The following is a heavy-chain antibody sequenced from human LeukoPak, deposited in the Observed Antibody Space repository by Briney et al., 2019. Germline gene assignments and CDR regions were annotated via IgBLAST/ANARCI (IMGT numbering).Heavy chain of an antibody. J-gene: IGHJ5*02. CDR1: GGSFSNGGSY. CDR2: IYYSGSN. CDR3: ARDRQSRYSYGSRGWFDP. Sequence: SQTLSLTCTVSGGSFSNGGSYWSWIRQYPGKGLEWIGYIYYSGSNNYNPSLKSRVSISMDTSKNQFSLRLSSVTAADTAVYYCARDRQSRYSYGSRGWFDPWGQGTLVIVSS. D-gene: IGHD5-12*01. V-gene: IGHV4-31*03.